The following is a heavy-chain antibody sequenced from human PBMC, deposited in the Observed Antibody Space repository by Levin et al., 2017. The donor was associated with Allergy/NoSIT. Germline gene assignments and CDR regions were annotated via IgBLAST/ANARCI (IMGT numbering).Heavy chain of an antibody. J-gene: IGHJ6*03. CDR3: ARTHYDILTSYMDV. V-gene: IGHV3-66*02. D-gene: IGHD3-9*01. CDR1: GFTVSGQY. Sequence: PGESLKISCAASGFTVSGQYMSWVRQAPGKALEWVSLIFSGGSKYYADSVKGRFTISRDTSKNILYLQMNSLRAEDTAVYYCARTHYDILTSYMDVWGKGTTVTVSS. CDR2: IFSGGSK.